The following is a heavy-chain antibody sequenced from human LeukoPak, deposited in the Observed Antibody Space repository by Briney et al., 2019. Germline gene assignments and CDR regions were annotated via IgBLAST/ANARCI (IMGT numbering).Heavy chain of an antibody. CDR3: ARKQPGHYGMDV. J-gene: IGHJ6*02. CDR1: GYTFTGYY. Sequence: RASVKVSCKASGYTFTGYYVHWVRQAPGQGLEWMGWINPNSGGTNYAQKFQGRVTMTRDTSISTAYMELSRLRSDDTAVYYCARKQPGHYGMDVWGQGTTVTVSS. V-gene: IGHV1-2*02. D-gene: IGHD6-13*01. CDR2: INPNSGGT.